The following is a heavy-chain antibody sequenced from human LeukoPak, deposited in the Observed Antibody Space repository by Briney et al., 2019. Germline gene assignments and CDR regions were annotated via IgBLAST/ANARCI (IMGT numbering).Heavy chain of an antibody. CDR2: IKQDGSEK. V-gene: IGHV3-7*01. Sequence: PGGSLRLSCVASGFTFSSRDWMTWVRQAPGKGLEWVANIKQDGSEKNYVDSVKGRFTISRDNAKNSVDLQMNSLRVEDTAVYYCARDGHWEVTRGHYFDYWGQGTLVTVSS. CDR1: GFTFSSRDW. D-gene: IGHD4-11*01. J-gene: IGHJ4*02. CDR3: ARDGHWEVTRGHYFDY.